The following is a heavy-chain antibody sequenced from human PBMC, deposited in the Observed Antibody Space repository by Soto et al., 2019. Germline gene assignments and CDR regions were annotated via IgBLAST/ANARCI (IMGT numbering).Heavy chain of an antibody. CDR1: GFTFSSYG. D-gene: IGHD5-12*01. CDR2: IWYDGSNK. Sequence: QVQLVESGGGVVQPGRSLRLSCAASGFTFSSYGMHWVRQAPGKGLEWVAVIWYDGSNKYYADSVKGRFTIFRDNYKNSLYLQMNSLRAEDTAVYYCARPYSCYEFDYWGQGTLVTVSS. V-gene: IGHV3-33*01. CDR3: ARPYSCYEFDY. J-gene: IGHJ4*02.